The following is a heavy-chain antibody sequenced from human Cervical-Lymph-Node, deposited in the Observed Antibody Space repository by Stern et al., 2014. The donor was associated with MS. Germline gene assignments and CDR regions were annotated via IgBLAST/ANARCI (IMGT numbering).Heavy chain of an antibody. D-gene: IGHD2-15*01. CDR1: GGTFSSYA. J-gene: IGHJ6*02. CDR3: ARGYCSGGSCDYYYGMDV. CDR2: IIPIFGTA. Sequence: VHLVESGAEVKKPGSSVKVSCKASGGTFSSYAISWVRQAPGQGLEWMGGIIPIFGTANYAQKFQGRVTITADESTSTAYMELSSLRSEDTAVYYCARGYCSGGSCDYYYGMDVWGQGTTVTVSS. V-gene: IGHV1-69*01.